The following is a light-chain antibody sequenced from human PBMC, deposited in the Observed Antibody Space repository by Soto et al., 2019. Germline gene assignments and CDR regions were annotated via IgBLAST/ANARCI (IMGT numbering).Light chain of an antibody. CDR3: QQEDSSPYT. Sequence: EIVLTQSPGTLSLSPGERATLSCRASQSVSRSYLAWYQQKPGQAPRLLIYGASSRATSIPDRFSGSGSGTDSTLTLSRLQPEDLAVYYSQQEDSSPYTFGRGTKLEI. J-gene: IGKJ2*01. V-gene: IGKV3-20*01. CDR1: QSVSRSY. CDR2: GAS.